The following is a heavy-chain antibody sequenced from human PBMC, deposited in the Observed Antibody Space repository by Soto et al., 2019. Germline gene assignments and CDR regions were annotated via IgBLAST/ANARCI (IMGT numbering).Heavy chain of an antibody. CDR3: VRGLDYFDY. CDR2: IYSGGGT. Sequence: GGSLRLSCAVSGFTVSNNYISWVRQAPGKGLEWVSVIYSGGGTDHADSVKGRFTISRDNSKNTLYIQMKSLRAEDTAVYYCVRGLDYFDYWGQGTLVTVSS. D-gene: IGHD3-22*01. V-gene: IGHV3-66*01. J-gene: IGHJ4*02. CDR1: GFTVSNNY.